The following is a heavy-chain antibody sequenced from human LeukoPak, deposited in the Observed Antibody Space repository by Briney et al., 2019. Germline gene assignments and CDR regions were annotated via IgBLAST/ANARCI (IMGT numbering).Heavy chain of an antibody. CDR2: INPNSGGT. V-gene: IGHV1-2*06. D-gene: IGHD3-3*01. CDR3: ARDWAHTIFGVVITPPFDP. CDR1: GYTFTGYY. Sequence: GASVKVSCEASGYTFTGYYMHWVRQAPGQGLEWMGRINPNSGGTNYAQKFQGRVTMTRDTSISTAYMELSRLRSDDTAVYYCARDWAHTIFGVVITPPFDPWGQGTLVTVSS. J-gene: IGHJ5*02.